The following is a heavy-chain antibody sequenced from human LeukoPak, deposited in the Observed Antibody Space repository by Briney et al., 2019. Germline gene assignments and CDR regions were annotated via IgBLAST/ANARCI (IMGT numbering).Heavy chain of an antibody. Sequence: ASVKVSCKASGYTFTSYDINWVRQATGQGLEWMGWMNPNSGNTGYAQKFQGRVTMTRNTSISTAYMELSSLRSEDTAVYYCARGPLLRFLEWSLKYGMDVWGQGTTVTVSS. V-gene: IGHV1-8*01. CDR1: GYTFTSYD. CDR2: MNPNSGNT. D-gene: IGHD3-3*01. CDR3: ARGPLLRFLEWSLKYGMDV. J-gene: IGHJ6*02.